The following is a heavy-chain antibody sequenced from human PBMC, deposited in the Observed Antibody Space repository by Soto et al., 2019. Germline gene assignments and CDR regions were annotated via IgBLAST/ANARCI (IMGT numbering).Heavy chain of an antibody. V-gene: IGHV3-43*01. D-gene: IGHD5-18*01. CDR3: ARLYSSSMDV. Sequence: PGGSLRLSCAASVFTFDYYTMHWVRQAPGKGLEWVSLISWDGGSTYYADSVKGRFTISRDNSKNSLYLQMNSLRTEDTALYYCARLYSSSMDVWGQGTTVPVSS. CDR2: ISWDGGST. J-gene: IGHJ6*02. CDR1: VFTFDYYT.